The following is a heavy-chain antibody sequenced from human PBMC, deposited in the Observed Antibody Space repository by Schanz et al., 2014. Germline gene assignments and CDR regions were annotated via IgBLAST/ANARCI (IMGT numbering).Heavy chain of an antibody. CDR3: ARGIGGYGANNYFDY. CDR2: INTGSGDT. J-gene: IGHJ4*02. CDR1: EYSFTSCS. D-gene: IGHD5-12*01. V-gene: IGHV1-3*04. Sequence: QVHLVQSGAEVKRPGASVKVSCKASEYSFTSCSMHWVRQAPGQRLEWMGWINTGSGDTKYSQNFQGRVTITRDTSASTAYMELSSLRSEDTAVYSCARGIGGYGANNYFDYWGQGTLVTVSS.